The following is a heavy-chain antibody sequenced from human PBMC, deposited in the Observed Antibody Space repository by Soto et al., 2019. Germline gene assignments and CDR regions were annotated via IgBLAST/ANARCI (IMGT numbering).Heavy chain of an antibody. V-gene: IGHV3-53*01. CDR2: IYSGGST. D-gene: IGHD5-18*01. Sequence: GGSLRLSCAASGFTVSSNYMSWVRQAPGKGLEWVSVIYSGGSTYYADSVKGRFTISRDNSKNTLYLQMNSLGAEDTAVYYCARVRMEYSYGHYYYYGMDVWGQGTTVTVYS. CDR3: ARVRMEYSYGHYYYYGMDV. CDR1: GFTVSSNY. J-gene: IGHJ6*02.